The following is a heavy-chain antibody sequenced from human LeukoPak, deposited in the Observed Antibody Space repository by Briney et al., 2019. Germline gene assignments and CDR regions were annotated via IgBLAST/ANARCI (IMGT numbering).Heavy chain of an antibody. CDR2: INIDGTNT. J-gene: IGHJ4*02. CDR3: LLGCGGDCYGRFDS. V-gene: IGHV3-74*01. CDR1: GFIFRNYW. Sequence: GGSLRVSCDASGFIFRNYWMHWVRQVHGKGLVWVSRINIDGTNTYYADFVKGRFTVSRDNARNTLYLQMNSLRADDTAIYYCLLGCGGDCYGRFDSWGQGALVTVSS. D-gene: IGHD2-21*02.